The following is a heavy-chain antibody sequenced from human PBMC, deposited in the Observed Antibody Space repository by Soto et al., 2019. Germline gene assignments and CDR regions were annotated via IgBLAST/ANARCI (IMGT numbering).Heavy chain of an antibody. CDR3: AHGAGWLLDY. CDR1: GFSLSTRGVG. D-gene: IGHD5-12*01. V-gene: IGHV2-5*02. J-gene: IGHJ4*02. Sequence: QITLKESGPTLVKPTQTLTLTCTFSGFSLSTRGVGVDWIRQPPGKALEWLALLYWDDTIRYSPSLKNRLTITKDTSKNQVVLTMTNMHPVDTATYFCAHGAGWLLDYWGRGTLVTVSS. CDR2: LYWDDTI.